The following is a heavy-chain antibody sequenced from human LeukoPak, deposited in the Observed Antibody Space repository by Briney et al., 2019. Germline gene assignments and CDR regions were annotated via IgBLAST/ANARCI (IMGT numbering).Heavy chain of an antibody. D-gene: IGHD3-10*01. CDR1: GFTFSSYS. CDR2: ISSSSSTI. V-gene: IGHV3-48*01. Sequence: GGPLRLSCAASGFTFSSYSMNWVRQAPGKGLEWVSYISSSSSTIYYADSVKGRFTISRDNSKNTLYLQMNSLRAEDTAVYFCAKTYGSGSFWGQGTLVTVSS. CDR3: AKTYGSGSF. J-gene: IGHJ4*02.